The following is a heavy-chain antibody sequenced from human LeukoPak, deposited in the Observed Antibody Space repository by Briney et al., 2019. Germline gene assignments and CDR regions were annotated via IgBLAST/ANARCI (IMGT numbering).Heavy chain of an antibody. Sequence: HWASVKVSCKASGGTFSSYAISWVRQAPGQGLEWMGGIIPIFGTANYAQKFQGRVTITADKSTSTAYMELSSLRSEDTAVYYCARVVIDCSSTSCYADYYYYYMDVWGKGTTVTVSS. J-gene: IGHJ6*03. CDR2: IIPIFGTA. CDR1: GGTFSSYA. V-gene: IGHV1-69*06. D-gene: IGHD2-2*01. CDR3: ARVVIDCSSTSCYADYYYYYMDV.